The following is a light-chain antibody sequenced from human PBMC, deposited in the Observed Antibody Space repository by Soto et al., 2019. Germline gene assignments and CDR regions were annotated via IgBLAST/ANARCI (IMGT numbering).Light chain of an antibody. J-gene: IGKJ2*01. CDR2: DAS. Sequence: AIQLTQSPSSLSASVGDRVTITCRASQGISSALAWYQQKPGKTPKLLIYDASSLKSGVPSRFSGSGSGTDFTLTISSLQAEDFATYYCQQFNSYPPTFGQGTKLEIK. V-gene: IGKV1-13*02. CDR1: QGISSA. CDR3: QQFNSYPPT.